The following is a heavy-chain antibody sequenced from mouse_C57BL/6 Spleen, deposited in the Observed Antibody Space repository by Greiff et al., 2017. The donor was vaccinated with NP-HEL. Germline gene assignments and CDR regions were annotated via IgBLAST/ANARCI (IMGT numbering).Heavy chain of an antibody. CDR3: ARGLTAQATGFAY. CDR2: INPGSGGT. Sequence: VQLQQSGAELVRPGTSVKVSCKASGYAFTNYLIEWVKQRPGQGLEWIGVINPGSGGTNYNEKFKGKATLTADKSSSTAYMQLSSLTSEDSAVDFCARGLTAQATGFAYRGQGTLVTVSA. J-gene: IGHJ3*01. V-gene: IGHV1-54*01. CDR1: GYAFTNYL. D-gene: IGHD3-2*02.